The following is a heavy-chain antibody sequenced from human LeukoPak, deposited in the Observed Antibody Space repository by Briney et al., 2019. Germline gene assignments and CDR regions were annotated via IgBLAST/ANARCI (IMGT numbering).Heavy chain of an antibody. V-gene: IGHV7-4-1*02. Sequence: ASVKVSCKASGYTFTSYDINWVRQAPGQGLEWMGWINTNTGNPTYAQGFTGRFVFSLDTSVSTAYLQISSLKAEDTAVYYCARDLYGDYFDYWGQGTLVTVSS. D-gene: IGHD4-17*01. CDR2: INTNTGNP. CDR3: ARDLYGDYFDY. J-gene: IGHJ4*02. CDR1: GYTFTSYD.